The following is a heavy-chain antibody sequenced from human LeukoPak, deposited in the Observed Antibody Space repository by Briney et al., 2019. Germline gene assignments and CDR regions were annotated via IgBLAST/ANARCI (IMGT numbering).Heavy chain of an antibody. J-gene: IGHJ4*02. CDR3: ARATEFSSGWLFDY. V-gene: IGHV4-39*07. D-gene: IGHD6-19*01. CDR2: IYYSGST. Sequence: SETLSLTCTVSGGSISSSSYYWGWIRQPPGKGLEWIGSIYYSGSTYYNPSLKSRVTISVDTSKNQFSLKLSSVTVADTAVYYCARATEFSSGWLFDYWGQGTLVTVSS. CDR1: GGSISSSSYY.